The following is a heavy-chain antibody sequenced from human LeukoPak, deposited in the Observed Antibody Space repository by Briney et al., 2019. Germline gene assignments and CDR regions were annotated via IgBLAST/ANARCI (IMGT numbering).Heavy chain of an antibody. CDR2: INWNGGST. CDR1: GFTFDDYG. D-gene: IGHD1-26*01. Sequence: GGSLRLSCAASGFTFDDYGMSWVRQAPGKGLEWVSGINWNGGSTGYADSVKGRLTISRDNTKNSLYLQMNSLRAEDTALYYCARVVSYARNYYYMDVWGKGTTVSVSS. V-gene: IGHV3-20*04. J-gene: IGHJ6*03. CDR3: ARVVSYARNYYYMDV.